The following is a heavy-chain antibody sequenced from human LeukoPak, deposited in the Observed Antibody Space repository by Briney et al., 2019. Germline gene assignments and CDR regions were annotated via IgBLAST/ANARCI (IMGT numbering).Heavy chain of an antibody. Sequence: GALRLSCAASGFTFSSYAMSWVRQAPGKGLEWVSAISGSGGSTYYADSVKGRFTISRDNSKNTLYLQLSSLRAEDTAVYYCARQHCSGGDCYFFDWGQGTLVTVSS. CDR3: ARQHCSGGDCYFFD. D-gene: IGHD2-15*01. J-gene: IGHJ4*02. V-gene: IGHV3-23*01. CDR1: GFTFSSYA. CDR2: ISGSGGST.